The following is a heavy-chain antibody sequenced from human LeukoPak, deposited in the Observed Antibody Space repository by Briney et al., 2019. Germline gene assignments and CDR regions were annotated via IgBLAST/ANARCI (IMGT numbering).Heavy chain of an antibody. Sequence: PGGSLRLSCAASGFTVSNNYMSWVRQAPGKGLEWVSVIYSGGSTYYADSVKGRFTISRDNFKNTLYLQMNSLRAEDTAVYYCARGVNYDFWSGYSSYYFDYWGQGTLVTVSS. CDR2: IYSGGST. V-gene: IGHV3-53*01. CDR3: ARGVNYDFWSGYSSYYFDY. J-gene: IGHJ4*02. D-gene: IGHD3-3*01. CDR1: GFTVSNNY.